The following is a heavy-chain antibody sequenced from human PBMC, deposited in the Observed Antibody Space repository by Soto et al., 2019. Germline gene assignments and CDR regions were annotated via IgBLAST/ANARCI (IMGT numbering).Heavy chain of an antibody. J-gene: IGHJ6*02. CDR3: TTLSYLYYDGMDV. CDR1: GFTFSNAW. Sequence: GGSLRLSCEASGFTFSNAWMNWVRQGPGKGLEWLGRIKSKVDGGTADYVAATKGRFSISRDDLKNMLYLQMNSLKPDDTAVYYCTTLSYLYYDGMDVWGQGTTVNRLL. D-gene: IGHD2-2*01. CDR2: IKSKVDGGTA. V-gene: IGHV3-15*01.